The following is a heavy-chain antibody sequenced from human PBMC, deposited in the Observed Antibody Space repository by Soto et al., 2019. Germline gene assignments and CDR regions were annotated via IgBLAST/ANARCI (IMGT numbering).Heavy chain of an antibody. CDR2: IYSGGST. CDR3: ASLYLGSIDL. Sequence: EVQLVESGGGLVQPGGSLRLSCAASGFTVSSNYMSWVRQAPGKGLEWVSVIYSGGSTNYVDSVKGRFTISRHNSKNTLYLQMNSLRAEDTAVYYCASLYLGSIDLWGRGTLVTVSS. J-gene: IGHJ2*01. V-gene: IGHV3-53*04. D-gene: IGHD2-2*01. CDR1: GFTVSSNY.